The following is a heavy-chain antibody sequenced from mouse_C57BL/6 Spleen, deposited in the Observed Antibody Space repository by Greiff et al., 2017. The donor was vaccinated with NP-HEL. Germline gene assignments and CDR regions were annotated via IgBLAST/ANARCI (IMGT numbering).Heavy chain of an antibody. V-gene: IGHV5-4*01. J-gene: IGHJ3*01. CDR3: ARDGYDGKFAY. CDR1: GFTFSSYA. CDR2: ISDGGSYT. Sequence: EVMLVESGGGLVKPVGSLKLSCAASGFTFSSYAMSWVRQTPEKRLEWVATISDGGSYTYYPDNVKGRFTISRDNAKNNLYLQMSHLKSEDTAMYYCARDGYDGKFAYWGQGTLVTVSA. D-gene: IGHD2-2*01.